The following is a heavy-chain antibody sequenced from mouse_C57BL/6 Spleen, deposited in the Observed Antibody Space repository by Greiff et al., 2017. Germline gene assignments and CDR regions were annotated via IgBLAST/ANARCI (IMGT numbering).Heavy chain of an antibody. CDR1: GYTFTSYW. J-gene: IGHJ3*01. CDR3: ARSGGTGFAY. D-gene: IGHD3-3*01. Sequence: VQLQQPGAELVRPGTSVKLSCKASGYTFTSYWMHWVKQRPGQGLEWIGVIDPSDSYTNYNQKFKGKATLTVDTSSSTAYMQLSSLTSEDSAVYYCARSGGTGFAYWGQGTLVTVSA. CDR2: IDPSDSYT. V-gene: IGHV1-59*01.